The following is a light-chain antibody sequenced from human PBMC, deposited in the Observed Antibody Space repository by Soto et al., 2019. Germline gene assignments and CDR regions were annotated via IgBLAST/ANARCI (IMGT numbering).Light chain of an antibody. CDR2: GIS. Sequence: EIVMTQSPDTLSLSPGETATLSCRASQTIGRNYLAWYQQKPGQVPRLLINGISTRATDIPARFSGSGSGTEFTLTISSLQSEEFAVYYCQQYTQWPITFGLGTRLEIK. CDR3: QQYTQWPIT. CDR1: QTIGRN. V-gene: IGKV3-15*01. J-gene: IGKJ5*01.